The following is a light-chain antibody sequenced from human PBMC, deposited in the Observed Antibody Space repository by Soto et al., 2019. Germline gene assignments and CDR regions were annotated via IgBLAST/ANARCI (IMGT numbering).Light chain of an antibody. CDR3: HQFNSYPLT. Sequence: AIQLTQSPSSLSASVGDRVTITCRASQGISSALAWYQQKPGRAPKLLISVPSGLESGVPSRFSGSGSGTDFTLTISSLQPEDFATYYCHQFNSYPLTFGGGTKLEIK. J-gene: IGKJ4*01. CDR2: VPS. CDR1: QGISSA. V-gene: IGKV1-13*02.